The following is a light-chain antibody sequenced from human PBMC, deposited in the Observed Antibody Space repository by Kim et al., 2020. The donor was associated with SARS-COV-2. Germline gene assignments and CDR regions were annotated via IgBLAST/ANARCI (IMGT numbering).Light chain of an antibody. Sequence: SYELTQPPSVSVAPGKTARITCGGNNIGSKSVHWYQQKPGQAPVLVIYYDSDRPSGIPERFSGSNSGNTATLTISRVEAGDEADYYRQVWDSSSDHWVFGGGTKLTVL. CDR1: NIGSKS. CDR2: YDS. J-gene: IGLJ3*02. CDR3: QVWDSSSDHWV. V-gene: IGLV3-21*04.